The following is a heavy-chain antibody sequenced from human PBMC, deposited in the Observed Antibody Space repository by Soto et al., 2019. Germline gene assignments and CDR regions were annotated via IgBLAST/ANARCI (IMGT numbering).Heavy chain of an antibody. D-gene: IGHD3-9*01. V-gene: IGHV4-34*01. J-gene: IGHJ6*03. CDR3: ARGPHYDILTGYYSGNYYYMDV. Sequence: QVQLQQWGAGLLKPSETLSLTCAVYGGSFSGYYWSWIRQPPGKGLEWIGEINHSGSTNYNPSLKSRVTISVDTSKNQFSLKLSSVTAADTAVYYCARGPHYDILTGYYSGNYYYMDVWGKGTTVTVSS. CDR1: GGSFSGYY. CDR2: INHSGST.